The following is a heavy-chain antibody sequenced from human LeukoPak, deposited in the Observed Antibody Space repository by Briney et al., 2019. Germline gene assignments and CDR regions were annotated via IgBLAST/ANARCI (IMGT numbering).Heavy chain of an antibody. D-gene: IGHD1-20*01. CDR1: GFTFSSYW. V-gene: IGHV3-7*03. J-gene: IGHJ4*02. CDR3: AKVNWTCGDNC. Sequence: GGSLRLSCAASGFTFSSYWMSWVRQAPGKGLEWVANIKQDGSEKYYVDSVKGRITISRDNAKNSLYLQMNSLRAEDTAVYYCAKVNWTCGDNCWGQGTLVTVSS. CDR2: IKQDGSEK.